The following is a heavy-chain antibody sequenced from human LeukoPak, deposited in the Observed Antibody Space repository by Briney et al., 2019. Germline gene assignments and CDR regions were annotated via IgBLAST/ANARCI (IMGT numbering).Heavy chain of an antibody. J-gene: IGHJ6*02. CDR2: INPSGGST. D-gene: IGHD3-3*01. CDR1: GYTFTSYY. Sequence: ASVKVSCNASGYTFTSYYMHWVRQAPGQGLEWMGIINPSGGSTSYAQKFQGRVTMTRDTSTSTVYMELSSLRSEDTAVYYCARGEVLRFLGGDGMDVWGQGTTVTVSS. V-gene: IGHV1-46*01. CDR3: ARGEVLRFLGGDGMDV.